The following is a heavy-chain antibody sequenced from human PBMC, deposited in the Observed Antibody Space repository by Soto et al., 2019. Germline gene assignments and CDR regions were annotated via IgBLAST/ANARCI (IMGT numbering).Heavy chain of an antibody. Sequence: PGESLKISCKGSGYSFTSYWIGCVRQMPWKGLEWMGIIYPGGSDTRYSPSFQGQVTISADKSISTAYVQWSSLKASDTAMYYCARQARITMIVGAFDIWGQGTMVTVSS. D-gene: IGHD3-22*01. CDR1: GYSFTSYW. CDR3: ARQARITMIVGAFDI. V-gene: IGHV5-51*01. CDR2: IYPGGSDT. J-gene: IGHJ3*02.